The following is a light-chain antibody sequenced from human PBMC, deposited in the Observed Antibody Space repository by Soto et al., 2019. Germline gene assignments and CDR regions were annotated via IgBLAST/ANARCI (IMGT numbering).Light chain of an antibody. CDR2: GAS. CDR3: QQYNNWPPT. V-gene: IGKV3-15*01. CDR1: QSVSSN. J-gene: IGKJ1*01. Sequence: EIVLTQSPGTLSLSPGGRATLSFGASQSVSSNLAWYQQKPGQAPRLLIYGASTRATGIPARFSGSGSGTEFTLTISSLQSEDFAVYYCQQYNNWPPTFGQGTKVDIK.